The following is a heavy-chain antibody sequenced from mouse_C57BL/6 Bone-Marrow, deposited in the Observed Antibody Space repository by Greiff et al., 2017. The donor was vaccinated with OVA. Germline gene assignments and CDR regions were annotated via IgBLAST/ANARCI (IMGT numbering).Heavy chain of an antibody. CDR2: INPYNGGT. CDR3: AIFYPLAMDY. CDR1: GYTFTDYY. Sequence: EVQLQQSGPVLVKPGASVKMSCKASGYTFTDYYMNWVKQSHGKSLEWIGVINPYNGGTSYNQTFKGKATLTVDKSSSTAYMELNSLTSEDSAVSYCAIFYPLAMDYWGQGTSVTVSS. D-gene: IGHD1-1*01. J-gene: IGHJ4*01. V-gene: IGHV1-19*01.